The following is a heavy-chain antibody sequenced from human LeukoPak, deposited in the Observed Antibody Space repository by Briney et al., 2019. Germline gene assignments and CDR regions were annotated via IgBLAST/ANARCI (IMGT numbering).Heavy chain of an antibody. CDR3: AKDHIVVVPAAIGLSEYFQH. CDR1: GFTFSSYG. J-gene: IGHJ1*01. CDR2: VRYDGSNK. V-gene: IGHV3-30*02. Sequence: GGSLRLSCAASGFTFSSYGMHWVRQAPGKGLEWVAFVRYDGSNKYYADSVKGRFTISRDNSKNTLYLQMNSLRAEDTAVYYCAKDHIVVVPAAIGLSEYFQHWGQGTLVTVSS. D-gene: IGHD2-2*02.